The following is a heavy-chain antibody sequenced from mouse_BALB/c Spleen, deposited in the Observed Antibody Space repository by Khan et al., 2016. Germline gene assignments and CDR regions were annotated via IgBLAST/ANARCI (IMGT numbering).Heavy chain of an antibody. Sequence: EVQLQESGPSLAKPSQTLSLTCSVTGDSITSGHWNWIRKFPGNKFDFMGYISHSGDSYYNPSLKIRISITRDTSKNQYYLQLNSVTTEDTATYYCATWDYYGSAFAYWGQGTLVTVSA. J-gene: IGHJ3*01. V-gene: IGHV3-8*02. D-gene: IGHD1-2*01. CDR2: ISHSGDS. CDR1: GDSITSGH. CDR3: ATWDYYGSAFAY.